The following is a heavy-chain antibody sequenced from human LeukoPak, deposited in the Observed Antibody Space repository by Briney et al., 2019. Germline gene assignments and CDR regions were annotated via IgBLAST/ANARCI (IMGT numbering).Heavy chain of an antibody. V-gene: IGHV3-23*01. Sequence: GGSLRLSCAASGFTFSSYGMSWVRQAPGKGLEWVSAISGSGGSTYYADSVKGRFTISRDNSKNTLYLQMNSLRAEDMAVYYCARGRELATTRYFDYWGQGNLVTVSS. D-gene: IGHD1-26*01. CDR2: ISGSGGST. J-gene: IGHJ4*02. CDR1: GFTFSSYG. CDR3: ARGRELATTRYFDY.